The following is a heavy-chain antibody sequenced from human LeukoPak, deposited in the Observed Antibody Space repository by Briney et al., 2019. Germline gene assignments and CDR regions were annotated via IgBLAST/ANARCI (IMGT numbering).Heavy chain of an antibody. CDR3: AKDFGDFWSGYLFDY. CDR1: GFTFSSYG. J-gene: IGHJ4*02. Sequence: PGGSLRLSCAASGFTFSSYGMHWVRQAPGKGLEWVAFIRYDGSNKYYADSVKGRFTISRDNSKNTLYLQMNSLRAEDTAVYYCAKDFGDFWSGYLFDYWGQGTLVTVSS. D-gene: IGHD3-3*01. V-gene: IGHV3-30*02. CDR2: IRYDGSNK.